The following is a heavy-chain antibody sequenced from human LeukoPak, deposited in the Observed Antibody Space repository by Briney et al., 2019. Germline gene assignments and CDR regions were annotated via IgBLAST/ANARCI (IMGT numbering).Heavy chain of an antibody. D-gene: IGHD3-10*01. Sequence: GGSLRLSCAASGFTFSSYGMHWVRQAPGKGLEWVSSISSSSSYIYSADSVKGRFTISRDNAKNSLYLQMNSLRAEDTAVYYCARGGRYYYGSGRLDYWGQGTLVTVSS. CDR1: GFTFSSYG. CDR2: ISSSSSYI. CDR3: ARGGRYYYGSGRLDY. J-gene: IGHJ4*02. V-gene: IGHV3-21*01.